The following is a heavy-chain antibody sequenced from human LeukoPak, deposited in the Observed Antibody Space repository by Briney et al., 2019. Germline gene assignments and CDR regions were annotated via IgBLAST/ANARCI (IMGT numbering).Heavy chain of an antibody. CDR1: GGSISSYY. CDR3: ARVYYDFWSGHRTNYYMDV. Sequence: SETLSLTCTVSGGSISSYYWSWIRQPPGKGLEWIGYIYYSGSTNYNPSLKSRVTISVDTSKNQFSLKLSSVTAADTAVYYCARVYYDFWSGHRTNYYMDVWGKGTPVTVSS. J-gene: IGHJ6*03. CDR2: IYYSGST. D-gene: IGHD3-3*01. V-gene: IGHV4-59*01.